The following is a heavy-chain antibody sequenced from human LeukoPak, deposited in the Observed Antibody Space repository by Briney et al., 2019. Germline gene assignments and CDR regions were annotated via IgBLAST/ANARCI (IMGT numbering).Heavy chain of an antibody. Sequence: GRSLRLSCAASGITFSSYAMHWVRQAPGKGLEWVAVISYDTKNKYYTDSVKGRFTISRDNSKNTLYLQMNSLRAEDTAVYYCARNWPPFDYWGQGTLVTVSS. J-gene: IGHJ4*02. D-gene: IGHD1-1*01. CDR2: ISYDTKNK. CDR3: ARNWPPFDY. CDR1: GITFSSYA. V-gene: IGHV3-30*14.